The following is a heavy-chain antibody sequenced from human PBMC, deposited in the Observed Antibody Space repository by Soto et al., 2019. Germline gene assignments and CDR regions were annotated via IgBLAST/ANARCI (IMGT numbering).Heavy chain of an antibody. CDR2: VHISGHS. J-gene: IGHJ5*01. CDR1: GGSVRAPDW. V-gene: IGHV4-4*02. D-gene: IGHD1-1*01. CDR3: ARVRQGRSANNCYFDP. Sequence: PSETLSLTCTLSGGSVRAPDWWNWVRQSPDKGLEWIAEVHISGHSNYNPSLGSRVSVSIDSSKNQFYLNLNSVTAADTAIYYCARVRQGRSANNCYFDPWGQGTQVTVSS.